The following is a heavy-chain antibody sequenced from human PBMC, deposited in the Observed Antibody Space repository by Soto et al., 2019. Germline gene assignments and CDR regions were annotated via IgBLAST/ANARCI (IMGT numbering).Heavy chain of an antibody. CDR3: ATTYYYDSSGYFLFDY. J-gene: IGHJ4*02. CDR2: ISAYNGNT. CDR1: GYTFTSYG. D-gene: IGHD3-22*01. Sequence: ASVTVCCKASGYTFTSYGISWVRQAPEQGLEWMGWISAYNGNTNYAQKLQGRVTMTTDTSTSTAYMELRSLRSDDTAVYYCATTYYYDSSGYFLFDYWGQGTLVTVSS. V-gene: IGHV1-18*01.